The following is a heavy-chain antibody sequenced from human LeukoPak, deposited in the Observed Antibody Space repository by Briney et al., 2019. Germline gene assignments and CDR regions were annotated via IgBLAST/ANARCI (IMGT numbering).Heavy chain of an antibody. CDR3: ARDRRDGYNYGPGDY. D-gene: IGHD5-24*01. CDR1: GGSISSYY. Sequence: PSETLSLTCTVSGGSISSYYWSWIRQPPGKGLEWIGYIYYSGSTNYNPSLKSRVTISVDTSKNQFSLKLSSVTAADTAVYYCARDRRDGYNYGPGDYWGQGTLVTVSS. V-gene: IGHV4-59*12. CDR2: IYYSGST. J-gene: IGHJ4*02.